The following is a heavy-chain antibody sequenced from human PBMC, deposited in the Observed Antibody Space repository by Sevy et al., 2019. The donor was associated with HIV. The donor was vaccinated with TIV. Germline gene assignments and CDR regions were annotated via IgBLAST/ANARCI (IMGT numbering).Heavy chain of an antibody. CDR2: LSFGCGEI. Sequence: GGSLRLSRAASGFTFSKYSMSWVRQPPGKGLEWVSTLSFGCGEINHADSVKGRFTISRDNSKNSLYLQMNNLGAEDTAVYYCAREGCTKPHDYWGQGTLVTVSS. J-gene: IGHJ4*02. CDR3: AREGCTKPHDY. CDR1: GFTFSKYS. V-gene: IGHV3-23*01. D-gene: IGHD2-8*01.